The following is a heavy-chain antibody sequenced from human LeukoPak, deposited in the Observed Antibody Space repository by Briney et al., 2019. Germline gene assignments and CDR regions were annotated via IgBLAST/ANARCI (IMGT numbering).Heavy chain of an antibody. CDR2: ISWNSGSI. D-gene: IGHD1-14*01. CDR3: ARYKLYHGAFDI. CDR1: GFTFDDYA. Sequence: GGSLRLSCAASGFTFDDYAMHWVRQAPGKGREWVSGISWNSGSIGYADSVKGRFTISRDNAKNSLYLQMNSLRVEDTAVYYCARYKLYHGAFDIWGQGTMVTVSS. J-gene: IGHJ3*02. V-gene: IGHV3-9*01.